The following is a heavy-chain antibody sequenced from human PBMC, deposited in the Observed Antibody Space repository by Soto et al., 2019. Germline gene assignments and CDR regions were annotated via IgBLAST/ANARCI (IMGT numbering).Heavy chain of an antibody. V-gene: IGHV3-30*18. D-gene: IGHD4-17*01. CDR2: ISYDGSNK. Sequence: GGSLRLSCAASGFTFSSYGMHWVRQAPGKGLEWVAVISYDGSNKYYADSVKGRFTISRDNSKNTLYLQMNSLRAEDTAVYYCAKDPYDYGDRYFDYWGQGTLVTVSS. CDR1: GFTFSSYG. J-gene: IGHJ4*02. CDR3: AKDPYDYGDRYFDY.